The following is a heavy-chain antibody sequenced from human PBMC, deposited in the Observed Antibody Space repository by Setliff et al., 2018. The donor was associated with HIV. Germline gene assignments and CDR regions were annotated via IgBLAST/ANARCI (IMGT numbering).Heavy chain of an antibody. V-gene: IGHV1-2*02. D-gene: IGHD7-27*01. CDR3: ASPYENNSGPDY. CDR1: RFTFTGYY. CDR2: INPNNGDT. Sequence: ASVKVSCKPSRFTFTGYYLHWVRQAPGQGLEWMGWINPNNGDTNYEQRFQGRVTMTRDTSITTVYMVLNRLTPGDTAVYYCASPYENNSGPDYWGQGTPVTVSS. J-gene: IGHJ4*02.